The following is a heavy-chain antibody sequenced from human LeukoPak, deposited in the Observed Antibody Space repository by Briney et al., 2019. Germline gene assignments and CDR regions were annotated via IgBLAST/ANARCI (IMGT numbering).Heavy chain of an antibody. J-gene: IGHJ4*02. CDR2: ISNSGTII. Sequence: GGSLRLSCAASGFTFSDYYMSWIRQAPGKGLEWISYISNSGTIIHYADSVKGRFSISRDNAKNSLYLQVNSLRVDDTAVYFCAREHMAVAAADYWGQGTLVTVSS. V-gene: IGHV3-11*04. CDR3: AREHMAVAAADY. D-gene: IGHD6-19*01. CDR1: GFTFSDYY.